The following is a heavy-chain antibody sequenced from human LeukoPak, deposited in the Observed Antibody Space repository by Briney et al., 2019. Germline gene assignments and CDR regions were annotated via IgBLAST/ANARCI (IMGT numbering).Heavy chain of an antibody. J-gene: IGHJ4*02. CDR3: ARGMATMYFDD. V-gene: IGHV1-2*06. CDR2: INLNSGGT. D-gene: IGHD5-12*01. Sequence: ASVKVSCKASGYTFTDYYMDWVRQASGQGLEWMGRINLNSGGTKYAQKFQGRVTMTRDTSISTAYMELSRLRSDDTAVYYCARGMATMYFDDWGQGTLVTVSS. CDR1: GYTFTDYY.